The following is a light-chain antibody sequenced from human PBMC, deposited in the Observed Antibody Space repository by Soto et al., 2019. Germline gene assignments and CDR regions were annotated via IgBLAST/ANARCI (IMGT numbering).Light chain of an antibody. CDR3: QSYDSSLSGSYV. V-gene: IGLV1-40*01. CDR2: GNS. J-gene: IGLJ1*01. CDR1: SSNIGAGYD. Sequence: QSVLTQPPSVSGAPGQRVTISWTGSSSNIGAGYDVHWYQQLPGTAPKLLIYGNSNRPSGVPDRFSGSKSGTSASLAITGLQAEDEADYYCQSYDSSLSGSYVFXTGTKVTV.